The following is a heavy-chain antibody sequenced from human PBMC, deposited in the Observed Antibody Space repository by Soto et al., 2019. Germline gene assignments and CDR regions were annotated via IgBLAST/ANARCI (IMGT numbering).Heavy chain of an antibody. CDR1: GFTFSSYW. D-gene: IGHD2-15*01. V-gene: IGHV3-74*01. J-gene: IGHJ4*02. CDR2: INSDGSST. Sequence: GGSLRLSCGASGFTFSSYWMHWVRQAPGKELVWVSRINSDGSSTSYADSVKGRFTISRDNAKNTLYLQMNSLGAEDTAVYYCVRTSLVVAAATREDYWGQGTLVTVSS. CDR3: VRTSLVVAAATREDY.